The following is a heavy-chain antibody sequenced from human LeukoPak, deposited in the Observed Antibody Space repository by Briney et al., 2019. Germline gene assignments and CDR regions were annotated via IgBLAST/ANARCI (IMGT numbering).Heavy chain of an antibody. CDR1: GFTFSSYG. V-gene: IGHV3-30*02. J-gene: IGHJ4*02. Sequence: GGSLRLSCAASGFTFSSYGMHWVRQAPGKGLEWVAFIRYDGNDKYYADSVKGRFTISRDNSKNTLYLQMNSLRAEDTAVYYCAKDSHDYLDYWGQGTLVTVSS. CDR3: AKDSHDYLDY. CDR2: IRYDGNDK.